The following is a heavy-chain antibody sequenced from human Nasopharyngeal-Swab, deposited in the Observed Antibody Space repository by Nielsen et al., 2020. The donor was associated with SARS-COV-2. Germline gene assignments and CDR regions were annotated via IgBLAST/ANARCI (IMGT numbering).Heavy chain of an antibody. CDR2: IRSSSSTI. D-gene: IGHD2-2*02. J-gene: IGHJ6*03. CDR1: GFTFSSYS. V-gene: IGHV3-48*01. Sequence: GASLKISCAASGFTFSSYSMNWVRQAPGKRLEWVSYIRSSSSTIYYADSVKGRFTISRDNAKNSLYLQMNGLRAEDTAVYYCARDKPAAIRRYYYYMDVWGKGTTVTVSS. CDR3: ARDKPAAIRRYYYYMDV.